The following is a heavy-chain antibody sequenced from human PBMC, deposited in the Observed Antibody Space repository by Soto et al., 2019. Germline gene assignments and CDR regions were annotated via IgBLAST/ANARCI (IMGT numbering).Heavy chain of an antibody. CDR3: ARDRGYCTNGVCYLDV. CDR2: IYYSGST. J-gene: IGHJ6*02. Sequence: SETLSLTCTVSGGSISSGDYYWSWIRQPPGKGLEWIGYIYYSGSTYYNPSLKSRVTISVDTSKNQFSLKLSSVTAADTAVYYCARDRGYCTNGVCYLDVWGQGTTVTAP. V-gene: IGHV4-30-4*01. CDR1: GGSISSGDYY. D-gene: IGHD2-8*01.